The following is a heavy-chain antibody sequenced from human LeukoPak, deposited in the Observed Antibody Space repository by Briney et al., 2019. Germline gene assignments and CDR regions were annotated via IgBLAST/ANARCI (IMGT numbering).Heavy chain of an antibody. J-gene: IGHJ5*02. Sequence: SETLSLTCTVSGGSISSYYWSWIRQPPGKALEWIGYIYYSGSTNYNPSLKSRVTISVDTSKNQFSLKLSSVTAADTAVYYCARRITGTTSKGWFDPWGQGTLVTVSS. CDR2: IYYSGST. CDR1: GGSISSYY. CDR3: ARRITGTTSKGWFDP. D-gene: IGHD1-20*01. V-gene: IGHV4-59*08.